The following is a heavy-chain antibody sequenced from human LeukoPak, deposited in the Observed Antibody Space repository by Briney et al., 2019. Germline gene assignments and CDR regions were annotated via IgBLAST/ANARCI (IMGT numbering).Heavy chain of an antibody. CDR2: IKQDGSEK. CDR1: GFTFSSYW. Sequence: GGSLRLSCAASGFTFSSYWMSWVRQAPGKGLEWVANIKQDGSEKYYVDSVKGRFTISRDNAKNSLYLQMNSLRAEDTAVYYCARDSRVMATHCSSTSCYSLENWFDPWGQGTLVTVSS. J-gene: IGHJ5*02. CDR3: ARDSRVMATHCSSTSCYSLENWFDP. V-gene: IGHV3-7*01. D-gene: IGHD2-2*01.